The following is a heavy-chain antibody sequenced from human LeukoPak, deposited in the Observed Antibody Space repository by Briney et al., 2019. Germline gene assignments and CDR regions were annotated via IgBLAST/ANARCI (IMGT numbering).Heavy chain of an antibody. CDR1: GFTFSTYG. Sequence: GGSLRLSCAASGFTFSTYGMHWVRQAPGKGLEWVAVIWYDGSNPYYADSVKGRFTISRDNSKSTLYLEVNSLRAEDTAVYYCARAIDCSGGSCYGAGYYYGMDVWGQGTTVTVSS. D-gene: IGHD2-15*01. V-gene: IGHV3-33*01. CDR2: IWYDGSNP. CDR3: ARAIDCSGGSCYGAGYYYGMDV. J-gene: IGHJ6*02.